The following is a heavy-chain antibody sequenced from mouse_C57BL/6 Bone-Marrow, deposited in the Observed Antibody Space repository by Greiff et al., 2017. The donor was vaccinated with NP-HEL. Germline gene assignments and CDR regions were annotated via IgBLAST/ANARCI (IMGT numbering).Heavy chain of an antibody. V-gene: IGHV1-42*01. D-gene: IGHD1-1*01. CDR1: GYSFTGYY. J-gene: IGHJ2*01. CDR3: AKYSSYGDFDY. CDR2: INPSTGGT. Sequence: AQLQQSGPELVKPGASVKISCKASGYSFTGYYMNWVKQSPEKSLEWIGEINPSTGGTTYNQKFKAKATLTVDKSTSTAYMQLKSLTTEDSAVYYCAKYSSYGDFDYWGKSTTLTVSS.